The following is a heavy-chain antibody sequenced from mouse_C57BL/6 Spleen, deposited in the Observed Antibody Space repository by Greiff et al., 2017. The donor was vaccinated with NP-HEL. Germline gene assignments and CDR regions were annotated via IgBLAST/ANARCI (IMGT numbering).Heavy chain of an antibody. Sequence: QVQLKESGAELARPGASVKLSCKASGYTFTSYGISWVKQRTGQGLEWIGEIYPRSGNTYYNEKFKGKATLTADKSSSTAYMELRSLTSEDSAVYFFARFDYYGSSYSPFAYWGQGTLVTVSA. CDR1: GYTFTSYG. D-gene: IGHD1-1*01. V-gene: IGHV1-81*01. CDR2: IYPRSGNT. CDR3: ARFDYYGSSYSPFAY. J-gene: IGHJ3*01.